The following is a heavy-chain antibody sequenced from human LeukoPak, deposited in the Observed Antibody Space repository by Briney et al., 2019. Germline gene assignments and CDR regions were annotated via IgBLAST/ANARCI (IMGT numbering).Heavy chain of an antibody. J-gene: IGHJ4*02. CDR1: SYSISSGYY. CDR2: IYHSGST. V-gene: IGHV4-38-2*02. CDR3: ARERGGH. D-gene: IGHD3-16*01. Sequence: SETLSLTCTVSSYSISSGYYWGWIRQPPGKGLEWIGSIYHSGSTYYNPSLKSRVTISVDTSKNQFSLKLSSVTAADTAAYYCARERGGHWGQGTLVTVSS.